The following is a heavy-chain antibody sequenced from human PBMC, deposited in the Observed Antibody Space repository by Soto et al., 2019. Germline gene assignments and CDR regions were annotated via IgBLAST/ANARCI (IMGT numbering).Heavy chain of an antibody. CDR1: GGTFSSYA. CDR2: IIPIFGTA. V-gene: IGHV1-69*12. J-gene: IGHJ6*02. D-gene: IGHD6-19*01. CDR3: ARAVAGGVYYYYGMDV. Sequence: QVQLVQSGAEVKKPGSSVKVSCKASGGTFSSYAINWVRQAPGQGLEWMGGIIPIFGTADYAQKFQGRVTSTADESTSTADMERSSLRSEDTAVYYCARAVAGGVYYYYGMDVWGQGTTVTVSS.